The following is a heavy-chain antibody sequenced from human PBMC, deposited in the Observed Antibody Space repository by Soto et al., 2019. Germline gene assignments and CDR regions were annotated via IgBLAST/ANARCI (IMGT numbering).Heavy chain of an antibody. J-gene: IGHJ5*01. CDR1: GGSFSGDY. V-gene: IGHV4-34*01. CDR2: INLCGNS. D-gene: IGHD1-1*01. Sequence: SETLSLTCAVYGGSFSGDYWSWIRQPPGKGLEWIAEINLCGNSNYNPSLKSRVTISVDTSKNQFSLNLNSVTAADTAIYYCARVRQGCSANNCYFDPWGQGTQVTVSS. CDR3: ARVRQGCSANNCYFDP.